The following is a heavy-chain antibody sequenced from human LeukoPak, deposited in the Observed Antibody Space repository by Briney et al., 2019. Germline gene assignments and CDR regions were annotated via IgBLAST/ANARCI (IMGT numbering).Heavy chain of an antibody. Sequence: GGSLRLSCAASQFTFSHYGMHWVRQAPGRGLQWVAVIWSDASNKYYSDSVKGRFTISRDNSKRTLYLEMNNLRAEDTAVYYCAKDAERGFDYSNSLNYWGRGTLVTVSS. CDR3: AKDAERGFDYSNSLNY. J-gene: IGHJ4*02. CDR2: IWSDASNK. D-gene: IGHD4-11*01. CDR1: QFTFSHYG. V-gene: IGHV3-33*06.